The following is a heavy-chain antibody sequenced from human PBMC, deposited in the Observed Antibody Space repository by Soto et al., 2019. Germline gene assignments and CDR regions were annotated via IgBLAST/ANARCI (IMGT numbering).Heavy chain of an antibody. Sequence: QVQLVQSGAEVKKPGSSVKVSCKAPGDTFSSFAISWVRQAPGQGLVWMGGIIPIFRTPDYAQKFQGRVTITADESTTTAYMELSSLRSEDTAVYYCARDKRRLQLGGNYYYALDVWGQGTTVIVSS. J-gene: IGHJ6*02. CDR2: IIPIFRTP. CDR3: ARDKRRLQLGGNYYYALDV. D-gene: IGHD5-12*01. V-gene: IGHV1-69*12. CDR1: GDTFSSFA.